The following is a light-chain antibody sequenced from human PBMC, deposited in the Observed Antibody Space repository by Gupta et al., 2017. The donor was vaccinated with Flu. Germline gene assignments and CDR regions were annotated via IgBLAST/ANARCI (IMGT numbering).Light chain of an antibody. Sequence: SYGLTQPPSVSVAPGQTASITCGGNNIGSKRVHWYQQKPGQAPVLVVYDDSDRPSGIPGRFSGSNSGNTATLTISRVEAGDEADYYCQVWDSSSNHPGVFGTGTKVIVL. CDR3: QVWDSSSNHPGV. V-gene: IGLV3-21*02. CDR1: NIGSKR. J-gene: IGLJ1*01. CDR2: DDS.